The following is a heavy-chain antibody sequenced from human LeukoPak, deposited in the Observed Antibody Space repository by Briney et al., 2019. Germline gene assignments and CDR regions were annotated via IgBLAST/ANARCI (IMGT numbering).Heavy chain of an antibody. J-gene: IGHJ5*02. CDR3: AAAAVLGKEYSSSPPEWFDP. D-gene: IGHD6-13*01. CDR2: IYYSGST. CDR1: GGSISSGGYY. V-gene: IGHV4-39*07. Sequence: SQTLSLTCTVSGGSISSGGYYWSWIRQPPGKGLEWIGSIYYSGSTYYNPSLKSRVTISVDTSKNQFSLKLSSVTAADTAVYYCAAAAVLGKEYSSSPPEWFDPWGQGTLVTVSS.